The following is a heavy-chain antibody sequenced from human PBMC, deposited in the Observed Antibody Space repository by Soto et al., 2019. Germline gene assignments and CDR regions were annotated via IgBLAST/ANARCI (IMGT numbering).Heavy chain of an antibody. CDR1: GFTFSSHW. V-gene: IGHV3-74*01. J-gene: IGHJ3*02. CDR3: ADLFAGFDI. CDR2: ITADGSSA. Sequence: EVQVVESGGELVQPGGSLRLSCVASGFTFSSHWMHWVRQVPGKGLVWVAHITADGSSATYADSVKGRFTISRDNAKNTLYLQMNTLRVEDTAVYYCADLFAGFDIWGQGTMVTVSS.